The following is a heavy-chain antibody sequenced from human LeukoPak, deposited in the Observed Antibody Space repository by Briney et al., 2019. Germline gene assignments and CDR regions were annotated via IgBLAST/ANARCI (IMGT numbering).Heavy chain of an antibody. Sequence: GGSLRLSCAASGFTYSSYWMTWVRQARGKGLEWVATINKDGGEKFYVDSVKGRFTISRDNAKNSLYLQVNSLRAEDTAVYYCARDGRGYETYWGQGTLVTVSS. CDR3: ARDGRGYETY. CDR1: GFTYSSYW. D-gene: IGHD3-10*01. V-gene: IGHV3-7*01. J-gene: IGHJ4*02. CDR2: INKDGGEK.